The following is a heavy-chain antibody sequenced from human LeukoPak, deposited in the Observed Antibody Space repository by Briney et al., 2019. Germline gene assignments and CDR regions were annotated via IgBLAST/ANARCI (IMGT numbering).Heavy chain of an antibody. Sequence: GGSLRLSCAASGFTFSSYTMAWVRQAPGKGLEWVSVIDGGGSAYYADSVKGRFTITRDNSQDTLYLQMNSLRAGDTALYYCAKEPPYWGAGCYFLLDYWGQGTLVTVSS. CDR2: IDGGGSA. J-gene: IGHJ4*02. CDR1: GFTFSSYT. V-gene: IGHV3-23*01. D-gene: IGHD2-21*02. CDR3: AKEPPYWGAGCYFLLDY.